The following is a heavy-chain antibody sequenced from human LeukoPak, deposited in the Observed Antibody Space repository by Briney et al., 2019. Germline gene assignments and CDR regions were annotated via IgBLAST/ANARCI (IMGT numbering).Heavy chain of an antibody. CDR2: IVVGRGTT. V-gene: IGHV1-58*01. Sequence: SVKVSCKASGFTFTNSAVQWVRQARGQRLEWIGWIVVGRGTTNYAQEFQERVTITRDLSTSTAFLELSSLGSDDTAVYFCAAEDSGSGTYQDYWGQGTLVIVSS. J-gene: IGHJ4*02. CDR3: AAEDSGSGTYQDY. CDR1: GFTFTNSA. D-gene: IGHD3-10*01.